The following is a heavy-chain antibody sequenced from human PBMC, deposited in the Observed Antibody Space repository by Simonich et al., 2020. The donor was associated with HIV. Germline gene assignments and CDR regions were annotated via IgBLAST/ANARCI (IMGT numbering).Heavy chain of an antibody. Sequence: QVQLQESGPGLVKPSGTLSLTCAVSGGSISSSNWWIWVRQPPGKGREWIGAIYHSGRTNYNPSLKRRVTISVDKSKNQFSLKLSSVTAADTAVYYCARDEARIAAAGTQDWGQGTLVTVSS. V-gene: IGHV4-4*02. CDR3: ARDEARIAAAGTQD. J-gene: IGHJ4*02. D-gene: IGHD6-13*01. CDR2: IYHSGRT. CDR1: GGSISSSNW.